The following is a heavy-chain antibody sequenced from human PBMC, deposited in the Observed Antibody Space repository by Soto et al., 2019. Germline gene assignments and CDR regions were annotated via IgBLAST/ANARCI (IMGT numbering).Heavy chain of an antibody. Sequence: ASVKVSCKASGYTFTDYFIHWVRQAPGQGFEWMGWINPKSRGTTYAQKFQGRVTMTRDTPNTTDYMEPKGQRSDETAIYNCARVTRGAGNWFCLWGQGNRVTVSS. D-gene: IGHD3-10*01. V-gene: IGHV1-2*02. J-gene: IGHJ4*02. CDR2: INPKSRGT. CDR1: GYTFTDYF. CDR3: ARVTRGAGNWFCL.